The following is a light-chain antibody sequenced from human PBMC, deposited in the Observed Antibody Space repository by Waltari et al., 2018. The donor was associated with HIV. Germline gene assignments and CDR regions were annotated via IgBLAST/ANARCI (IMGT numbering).Light chain of an antibody. CDR3: SSYTTSSTLV. CDR1: SSAVGGYNY. Sequence: QSALTQPASVSGSPGQSITLSCTGTSSAVGGYNYVSWFQQHPGKAPKLMIYEVSNRPSGVSNRFSGSKSGNTASLTISGLQAEDEADYYCSSYTTSSTLVFGGGTKLTV. CDR2: EVS. V-gene: IGLV2-14*01. J-gene: IGLJ3*02.